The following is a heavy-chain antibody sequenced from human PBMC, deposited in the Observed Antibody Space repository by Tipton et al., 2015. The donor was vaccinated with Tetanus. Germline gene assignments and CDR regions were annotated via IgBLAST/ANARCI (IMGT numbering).Heavy chain of an antibody. CDR3: ARGLPREPFYFVY. Sequence: TLSLTCSVSGGSVNSGTYYWSWIRQPPGKGLEWLGDIYYGGANQYNPSLESRLTISMDTSKNLVYLRPPSVTAADTAVYYCARGLPREPFYFVYWGQGKLVTVSS. CDR2: IYYGGAN. J-gene: IGHJ4*02. V-gene: IGHV4-61*01. CDR1: GGSVNSGTYY. D-gene: IGHD1-26*01.